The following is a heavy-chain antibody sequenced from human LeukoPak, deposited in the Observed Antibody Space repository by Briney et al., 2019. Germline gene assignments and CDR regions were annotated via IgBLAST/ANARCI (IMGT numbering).Heavy chain of an antibody. Sequence: APVKVSCKASGYTFTGYYMHWVRQAPGQGLEWMGWINPNSGGTNYAQKFQGRVTMTRDTSISTAYMELSRLRSDDTAVYYCARETSSSDYYYYGMDVWGQGTTVTVSS. J-gene: IGHJ6*02. CDR3: ARETSSSDYYYYGMDV. CDR2: INPNSGGT. D-gene: IGHD2-15*01. V-gene: IGHV1-2*02. CDR1: GYTFTGYY.